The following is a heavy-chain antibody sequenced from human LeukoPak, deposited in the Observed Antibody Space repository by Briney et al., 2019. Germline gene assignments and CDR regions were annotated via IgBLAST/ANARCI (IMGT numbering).Heavy chain of an antibody. J-gene: IGHJ4*02. D-gene: IGHD2/OR15-2a*01. CDR1: GYTLTEDS. V-gene: IGHV1-24*01. CDR3: ATDTYEY. CDR2: YNPEDGET. Sequence: ASVKVSCKVSGYTLTEDSVHWVRQAPGKGLQWMGGYNPEDGETISAQSFQGRVTLTEDTSTDTVYMELSSLTSEDTAVYYCATDTYEYWGQGTQVTVSS.